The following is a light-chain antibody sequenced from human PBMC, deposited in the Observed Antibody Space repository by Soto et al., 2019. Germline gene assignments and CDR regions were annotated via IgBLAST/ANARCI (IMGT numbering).Light chain of an antibody. CDR2: AGS. V-gene: IGKV2-28*01. J-gene: IGKJ3*01. Sequence: EIVMTQSPLSLPVTPGEPASISCKSSQSLLHSNGYNYLDWYLQKPGQSPQLLIYAGSNRASGVTDRFSGSGSGTDFTLKISRVEAEDVAVYYCMQALQAPFTFGPGTKVDIK. CDR1: QSLLHSNGYNY. CDR3: MQALQAPFT.